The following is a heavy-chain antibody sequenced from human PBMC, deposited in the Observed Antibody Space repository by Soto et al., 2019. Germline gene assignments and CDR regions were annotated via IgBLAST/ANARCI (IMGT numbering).Heavy chain of an antibody. Sequence: SGGSLRLSCAASGFTFSNAWMNWVRQAPGKGLEWVGRIKSKTDGGTTDYAAPVKGRFTISRDDSKNTLYLQMNSLKTEDTAVYYCTTDDVTMAGTETGMDVWGQGTTVTVSS. J-gene: IGHJ6*02. D-gene: IGHD6-19*01. V-gene: IGHV3-15*07. CDR1: GFTFSNAW. CDR3: TTDDVTMAGTETGMDV. CDR2: IKSKTDGGTT.